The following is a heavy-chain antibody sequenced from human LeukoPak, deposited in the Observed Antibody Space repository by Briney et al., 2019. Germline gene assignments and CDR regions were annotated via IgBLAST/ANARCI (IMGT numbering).Heavy chain of an antibody. V-gene: IGHV1-69*04. CDR1: GYTFTSYG. Sequence: SVKVSCKASGYTFTSYGISWVRQAPGQGLEWMGRIIPILGIANYAQKFQGRVTITADKSTSTAYMELSSLRSEDTAVYYCARAAEGYAFDIWGQGTMVTVSS. J-gene: IGHJ3*02. CDR2: IIPILGIA. CDR3: ARAAEGYAFDI.